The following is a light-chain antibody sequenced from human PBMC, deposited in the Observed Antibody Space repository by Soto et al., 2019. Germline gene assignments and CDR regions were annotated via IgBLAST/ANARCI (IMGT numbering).Light chain of an antibody. CDR1: QRVTSD. CDR2: GAY. J-gene: IGKJ1*01. CDR3: QQYGSSKT. Sequence: EIVMTQSPATLSLSPGERATLSCRASQRVTSDLAWYQQRPGQTPRLLIFGAYTRAPGIPSRFSGSGSGTEFTLTISSLQSEDFAVYYCQQYGSSKTFGQGTKVEIK. V-gene: IGKV3-15*01.